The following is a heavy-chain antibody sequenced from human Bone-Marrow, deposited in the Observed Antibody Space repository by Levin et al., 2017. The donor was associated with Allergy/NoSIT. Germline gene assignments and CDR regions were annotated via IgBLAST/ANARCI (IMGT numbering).Heavy chain of an antibody. CDR2: IYPGDSDT. V-gene: IGHV5-51*01. Sequence: PVASVKVSCKGSGYNFANYWIAWVRQMPGKGLEWMGIIYPGDSDTRYSPSFQGQVTISADKSISTAYLQWSSLKASDTAMYFCARHPMSAVTIPNAFDIWGQGTMVTVSS. D-gene: IGHD2-2*02. CDR3: ARHPMSAVTIPNAFDI. CDR1: GYNFANYW. J-gene: IGHJ3*02.